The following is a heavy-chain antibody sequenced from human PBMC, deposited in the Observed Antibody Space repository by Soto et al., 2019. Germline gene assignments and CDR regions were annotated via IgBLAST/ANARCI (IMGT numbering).Heavy chain of an antibody. Sequence: PGGSLRLSCAASGFTVSNSYMSWVRRAPGKGLEWVSAIYSGGSTYYADSVKGRFTISRDNSRNTLYLQMNSLRAEDTAVYFCARCDGSATYCFFFAYWGQGTPVTVS. CDR3: ARCDGSATYCFFFAY. CDR1: GFTVSNSY. CDR2: IYSGGST. J-gene: IGHJ4*02. D-gene: IGHD3-10*01. V-gene: IGHV3-66*01.